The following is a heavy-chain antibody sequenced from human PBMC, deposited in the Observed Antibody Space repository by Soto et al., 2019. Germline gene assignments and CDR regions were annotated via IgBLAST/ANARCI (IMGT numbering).Heavy chain of an antibody. V-gene: IGHV3-66*01. CDR2: IYSGGST. Sequence: GGSLRLSCAASGFTVSSNYMSWVRQAPGKGLEWVSVIYSGGSTYYADSVKGRFTISRDNSKNTLYLQMNSPRAEDTAVYYCASTPDYDIDYWGQGTLVTVSS. CDR1: GFTVSSNY. CDR3: ASTPDYDIDY. J-gene: IGHJ4*02. D-gene: IGHD4-17*01.